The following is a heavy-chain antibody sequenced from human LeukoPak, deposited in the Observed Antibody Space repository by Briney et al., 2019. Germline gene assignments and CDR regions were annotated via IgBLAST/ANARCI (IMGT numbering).Heavy chain of an antibody. D-gene: IGHD3-10*01. J-gene: IGHJ3*02. CDR1: GYSFMNNW. CDR2: IYPGDSDT. Sequence: GESLKISCKGSGYSFMNNWIGWVRQMPGKGLEWRGIIYPGDSDTRYSPSFQGQVTISADKSISTAYLQWSSLRASDTAMYYCAKFHYYYGSGIFDAFDIWGLGTMVTVSS. V-gene: IGHV5-51*01. CDR3: AKFHYYYGSGIFDAFDI.